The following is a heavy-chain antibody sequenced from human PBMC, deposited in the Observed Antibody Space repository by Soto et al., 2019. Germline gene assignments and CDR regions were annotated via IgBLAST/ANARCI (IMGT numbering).Heavy chain of an antibody. CDR1: GFTFSSYG. D-gene: IGHD3-22*01. J-gene: IGHJ4*02. CDR3: AKDTYYHDSSGYYVFEY. CDR2: ISYDGSNK. V-gene: IGHV3-30*18. Sequence: QVQLVESGGGVVQPGRSLRLSCAASGFTFSSYGMHWVRQAPGKGLEWVAVISYDGSNKYYEDSVKGRFTISRDNSKNTVYLQMNSLRAEDTAVYYCAKDTYYHDSSGYYVFEYWGQGTLVTVSS.